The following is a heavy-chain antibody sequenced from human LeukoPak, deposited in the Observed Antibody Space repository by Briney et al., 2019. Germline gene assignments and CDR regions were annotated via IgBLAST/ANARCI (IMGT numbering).Heavy chain of an antibody. CDR3: ARHDPRWGDY. V-gene: IGHV5-51*01. D-gene: IGHD1-26*01. J-gene: IGHJ4*02. CDR2: SFPGDSDT. Sequence: GNSFPGDSDTRYSPSFQGQVTISADKSISTAYLQWSSLKASDTAMYYCARHDPRWGDYWGQGTLVTVSS.